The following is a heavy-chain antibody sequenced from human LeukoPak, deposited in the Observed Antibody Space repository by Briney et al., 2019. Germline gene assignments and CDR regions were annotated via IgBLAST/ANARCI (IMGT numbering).Heavy chain of an antibody. V-gene: IGHV1-2*02. CDR2: INPNSGGT. CDR3: AIGVVIDYYYYYYMDV. J-gene: IGHJ6*03. Sequence: GASVKVSCKASGYTFTGYYMHWVRQAPGQGLEWMGWINPNSGGTNYAQKFQGRVTMTRDTSISTAYMELSRLRSDDTAVYYCAIGVVIDYYYYYYMDVWGKGTTVTVSS. CDR1: GYTFTGYY. D-gene: IGHD3-3*01.